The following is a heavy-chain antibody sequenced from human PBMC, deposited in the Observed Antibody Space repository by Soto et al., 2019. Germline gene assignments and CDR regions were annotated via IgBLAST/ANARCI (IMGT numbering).Heavy chain of an antibody. Sequence: QVQLVQSGAEVKKPGASVKVSCKTSGYPFTSYGINWVRQAPGQGPEWMGWISAYNGKTSYTQKFQGRVTMTTDTCTSTAYMELRSLRSDDTAVYYCARDRLIAVTGLLHYWGQGTLVTVSS. CDR2: ISAYNGKT. CDR3: ARDRLIAVTGLLHY. V-gene: IGHV1-18*01. CDR1: GYPFTSYG. J-gene: IGHJ4*02. D-gene: IGHD6-19*01.